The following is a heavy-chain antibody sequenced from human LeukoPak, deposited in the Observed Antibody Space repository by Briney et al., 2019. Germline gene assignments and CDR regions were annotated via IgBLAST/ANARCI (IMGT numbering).Heavy chain of an antibody. CDR1: GFTFSSYE. J-gene: IGHJ4*02. D-gene: IGHD6-19*01. V-gene: IGHV3-48*03. CDR3: AREIVSAVAGNFDY. CDR2: ISSSDGTR. Sequence: PGGSLRLSCAASGFTFSSYEMNWVRQAPGKGLEWVSYISSSDGTRTYADSVRGRFTISRDNAKSSLYPEMNSLRAEDTAAYYCAREIVSAVAGNFDYWGQGTLVTVSS.